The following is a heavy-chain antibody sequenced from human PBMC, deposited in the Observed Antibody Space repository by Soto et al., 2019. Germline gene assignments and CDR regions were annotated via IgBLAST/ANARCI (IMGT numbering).Heavy chain of an antibody. CDR2: INAGNGNT. Sequence: ASVKVSCKASGYTFTSYAMHWVRQAPGQRLEWMGWINAGNGNTKYSQKFQGRVTITRDTSASTAYMELSSLRSEDTAVYYCARDNMRRNIWGSYRYTGFDDWGQGTLVTVSS. V-gene: IGHV1-3*01. J-gene: IGHJ4*02. D-gene: IGHD3-16*02. CDR1: GYTFTSYA. CDR3: ARDNMRRNIWGSYRYTGFDD.